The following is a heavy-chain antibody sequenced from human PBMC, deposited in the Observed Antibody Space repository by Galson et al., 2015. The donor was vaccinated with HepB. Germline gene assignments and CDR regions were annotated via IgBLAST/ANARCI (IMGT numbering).Heavy chain of an antibody. CDR3: ARVLENLWFREHRIENYYYYYMDV. D-gene: IGHD3-10*01. CDR1: GGTFSSYA. J-gene: IGHJ6*03. V-gene: IGHV1-69*13. Sequence: SVKVSCKASGGTFSSYAISWVRQAPGQGLEWMGGIIPIFGTANYAQKFQGRVTITADESTSTAYMELSSLRSEDTAVYYCARVLENLWFREHRIENYYYYYMDVWGKGTTVTVSS. CDR2: IIPIFGTA.